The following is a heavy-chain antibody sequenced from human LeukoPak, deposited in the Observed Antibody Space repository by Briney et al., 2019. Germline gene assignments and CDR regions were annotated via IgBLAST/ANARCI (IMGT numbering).Heavy chain of an antibody. CDR1: GYSISSSNW. V-gene: IGHV4-28*05. D-gene: IGHD2-15*01. CDR2: IYYSGSI. J-gene: IGHJ3*02. CDR3: VGMGSGPPSAFDI. Sequence: SETLSLTCAVSGYSISSSNWWGWIRQPPGKGLEWIGYIYYSGSIYYNPSLKSRVTMSVDTSKNQFSLKLSSVTAVDTAVYYCVGMGSGPPSAFDIWGQGTMVTVSS.